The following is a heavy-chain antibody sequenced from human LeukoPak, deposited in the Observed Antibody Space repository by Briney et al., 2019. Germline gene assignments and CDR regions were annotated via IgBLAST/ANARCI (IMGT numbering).Heavy chain of an antibody. V-gene: IGHV5-51*01. J-gene: IGHJ4*02. CDR3: AILNHPNGRVY. D-gene: IGHD1-14*01. CDR2: IYAGNSDT. CDR1: GYTFTTSW. Sequence: GESLKISCQGFGYTFTTSWIGWVRQLPGKGLEWMAIIYAGNSDTKYSPSFQGQVSISTDRSISTAYLQWSSLQASDTAIYFCAILNHPNGRVYWGQGTLVTVSS.